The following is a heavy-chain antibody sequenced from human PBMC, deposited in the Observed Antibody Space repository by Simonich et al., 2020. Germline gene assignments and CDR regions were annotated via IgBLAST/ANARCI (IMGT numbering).Heavy chain of an antibody. Sequence: EVQLVESGGGLVKPGGSLRLTFAASGFTFSSYSMTWVRQAPGKVLEWVSSLSGSSSYIYYADAVKGRFTISRDNAKNSLYLQRNSLRAEDTAVYYCARANERDYWGQGTLVTVSS. V-gene: IGHV3-21*01. CDR2: LSGSSSYI. CDR3: ARANERDY. CDR1: GFTFSSYS. D-gene: IGHD1-1*01. J-gene: IGHJ4*02.